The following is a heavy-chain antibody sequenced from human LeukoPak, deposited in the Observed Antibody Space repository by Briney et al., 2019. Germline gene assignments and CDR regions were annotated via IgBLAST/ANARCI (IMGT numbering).Heavy chain of an antibody. V-gene: IGHV3-23*01. CDR2: ISGSGGST. CDR1: GFTFSSYA. Sequence: QPGGSLRLSCAASGFTFSSYAMSWVRQAPGKGLEWVSAISGSGGSTYYADSVKGRFTISRDNSKNTRYLQMNSLRAEDTAVYYCANPPVAGTVFYYGYWGQGTLVTVSS. D-gene: IGHD6-19*01. CDR3: ANPPVAGTVFYYGY. J-gene: IGHJ4*02.